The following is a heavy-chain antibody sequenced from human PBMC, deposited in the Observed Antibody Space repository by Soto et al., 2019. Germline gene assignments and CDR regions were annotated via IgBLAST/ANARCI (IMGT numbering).Heavy chain of an antibody. J-gene: IGHJ5*02. V-gene: IGHV4-39*01. D-gene: IGHD2-2*01. CDR1: GGSISGTSYY. CDR3: DSHRSIREVPIDL. Sequence: SETLSLTCTVSGGSISGTSYYWGWVRQSPGKGLEWIASIYTSGGTIYNLSLKSRVTMSIATSKNQFFLKLKSVTAADSAVYFCDSHRSIREVPIDLWGQGTLVTVSS. CDR2: IYTSGGT.